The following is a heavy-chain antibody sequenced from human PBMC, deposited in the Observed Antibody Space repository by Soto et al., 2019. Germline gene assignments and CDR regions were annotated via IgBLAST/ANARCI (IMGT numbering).Heavy chain of an antibody. J-gene: IGHJ6*02. V-gene: IGHV1-18*01. CDR3: AMVDVYVTPSPQDV. Sequence: QVQLVQSGAEVKNPGASVKVSCKASGYTFTRYGIGWARQAPGQGLGWMGWINTYNGNTNYAQNVQGRVTLTTDTSTSTAYMELRSLRSNDTAIYYCAMVDVYVTPSPQDVWGQGTTVIDSS. CDR1: GYTFTRYG. D-gene: IGHD3-16*01. CDR2: INTYNGNT.